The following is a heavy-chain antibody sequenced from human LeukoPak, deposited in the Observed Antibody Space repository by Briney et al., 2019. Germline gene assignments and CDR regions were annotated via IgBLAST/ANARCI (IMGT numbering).Heavy chain of an antibody. Sequence: PGGSLSLSCAASGFTISCYWMSLVRQAPGKGLELVANIQQDGSENYYVDSVQGRFTISRDNAKNSLYLQMNSLRAEDTAVYYCARDKDVGPSLFDYWGQGTLVTVSS. D-gene: IGHD1-26*01. CDR2: IQQDGSEN. CDR3: ARDKDVGPSLFDY. CDR1: GFTISCYW. V-gene: IGHV3-7*01. J-gene: IGHJ4*02.